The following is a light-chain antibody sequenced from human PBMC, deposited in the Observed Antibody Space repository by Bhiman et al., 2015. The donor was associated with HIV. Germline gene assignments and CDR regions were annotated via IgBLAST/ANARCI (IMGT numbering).Light chain of an antibody. CDR2: YDI. J-gene: IGLJ3*02. CDR1: DIGTKS. CDR3: QVWDSSSWWV. Sequence: SYVLTQPPSVSVAPGKTANITCGGSDIGTKSVQWYQQRPGQAPVLVIYYDIDRPSGIPERFSGSNSGNTATLTISRVEAGDEADYYCQVWDSSSWWVFGGGTKLTVL. V-gene: IGLV3-21*04.